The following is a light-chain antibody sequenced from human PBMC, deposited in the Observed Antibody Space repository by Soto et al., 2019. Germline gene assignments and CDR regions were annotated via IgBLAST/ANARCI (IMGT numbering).Light chain of an antibody. CDR3: SSYVGTNSYV. Sequence: QSVLTQPPSASGSPGQSVTISCTGTSSDVGGYNYVSWYQHHPGKAPKLIIYEVYKRPSGVPDRFSGSKSGNTAALTVSGLQAEDEAGYYCSSYVGTNSYVFGTGTKVTGL. V-gene: IGLV2-8*01. CDR2: EVY. J-gene: IGLJ1*01. CDR1: SSDVGGYNY.